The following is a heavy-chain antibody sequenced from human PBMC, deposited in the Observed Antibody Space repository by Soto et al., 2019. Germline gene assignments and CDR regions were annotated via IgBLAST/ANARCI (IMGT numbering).Heavy chain of an antibody. CDR3: ARVFTPNTATAGTIDY. V-gene: IGHV4-4*02. Sequence: PSETLSITCAVSGGSISSSNWWSWVRQPPGKGLEWIGEIYHSGSTNYNPSLKSRVTISVDKSKNQFSLKLMNSVTAADTAVYYCARVFTPNTATAGTIDYWGQGPLVTVSS. CDR2: IYHSGST. D-gene: IGHD6-13*01. CDR1: GGSISSSNW. J-gene: IGHJ4*02.